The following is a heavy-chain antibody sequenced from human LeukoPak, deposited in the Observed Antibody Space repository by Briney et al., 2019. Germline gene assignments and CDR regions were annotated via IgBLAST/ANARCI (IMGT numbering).Heavy chain of an antibody. CDR1: GFTFSSYS. D-gene: IGHD5-12*01. CDR3: ARVWSGSGYDSLDY. J-gene: IGHJ4*02. Sequence: GGSLRLSCAASGFTFSSYSMNWVRQAPGKGLEWVSSISSSSSYIYYADSVKGRFTISRDNAKNSLYLQMNSLRAEDTAVYYCARVWSGSGYDSLDYWGQGTLVTVCS. V-gene: IGHV3-21*01. CDR2: ISSSSSYI.